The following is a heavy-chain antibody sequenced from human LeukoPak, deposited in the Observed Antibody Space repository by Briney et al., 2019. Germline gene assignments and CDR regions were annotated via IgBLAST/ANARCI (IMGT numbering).Heavy chain of an antibody. D-gene: IGHD5-24*01. CDR2: ISSSSSTR. J-gene: IGHJ4*02. Sequence: PGGSLRLSCAAYGFTFSTYSMNWVRQAPGKGLEWVSYISSSSSTRYYADSVKGRFTISRDNAKNSLYLQMNSLRDEDTAVYYCARDLLGEMATDDYWGQGTLVTVSS. CDR3: ARDLLGEMATDDY. CDR1: GFTFSTYS. V-gene: IGHV3-48*02.